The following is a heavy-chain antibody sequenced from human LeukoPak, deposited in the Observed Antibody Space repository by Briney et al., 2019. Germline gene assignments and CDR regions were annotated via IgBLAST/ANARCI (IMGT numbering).Heavy chain of an antibody. V-gene: IGHV3-23*01. CDR2: IGGTGDNT. CDR1: GSTFSNYA. CDR3: AKGATGKYFYYLDY. D-gene: IGHD7-27*01. J-gene: IGHJ4*02. Sequence: GGSLRLSCVASGSTFSNYAMSWVRQAPGKGLEWVSAIGGTGDNTYYADSVKGRFTLSRDNFKNTLYLQMNSLRAEDTAVYYCAKGATGKYFYYLDYWGQGSLVTVSS.